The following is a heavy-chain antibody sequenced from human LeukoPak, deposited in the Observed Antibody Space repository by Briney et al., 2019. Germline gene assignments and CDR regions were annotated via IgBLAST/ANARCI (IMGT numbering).Heavy chain of an antibody. J-gene: IGHJ4*02. CDR3: ARVVGSGWYVFDY. CDR2: IYYSGST. CDR1: GGSISSYY. D-gene: IGHD6-19*01. V-gene: IGHV4-59*08. Sequence: SETLSLTCTVSGGSISSYYWSWIGHPPGKGLEWIGYIYYSGSTNYNPSLKSRVTISVDTSKNQFSLKLSSVTAADTAVYYCARVVGSGWYVFDYWGQGTLVTVSS.